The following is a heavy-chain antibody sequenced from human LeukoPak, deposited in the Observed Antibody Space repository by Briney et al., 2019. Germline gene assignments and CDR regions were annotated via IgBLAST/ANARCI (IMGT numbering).Heavy chain of an antibody. Sequence: GRSLRLSCAASGFTVSSDYMSWVRQAPGPGLELDSVIYSGGSTYYADSAKGRFTISRDNSKNTLYLQMNSLGAEDTAVYYCVSLIGYTYRGAYFGKDVWGQGTTVTVSS. CDR1: GFTVSSDY. J-gene: IGHJ6*02. V-gene: IGHV3-53*01. D-gene: IGHD5-24*01. CDR3: VSLIGYTYRGAYFGKDV. CDR2: IYSGGST.